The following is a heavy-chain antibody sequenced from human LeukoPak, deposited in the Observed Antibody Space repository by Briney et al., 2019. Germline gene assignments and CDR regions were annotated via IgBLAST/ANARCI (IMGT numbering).Heavy chain of an antibody. Sequence: SETLSLTCNVSGDSISSRSYFWGWIRQPPGKDLEWLGSIYYSGSTNYNPSLKSRVTISVDTSKNQFSLKLSSVTAADTAVYYCARGTRMTTALFDYWGQGTLVTVSS. CDR3: ARGTRMTTALFDY. CDR1: GDSISSRSYF. CDR2: IYYSGST. D-gene: IGHD1-1*01. V-gene: IGHV4-39*07. J-gene: IGHJ4*02.